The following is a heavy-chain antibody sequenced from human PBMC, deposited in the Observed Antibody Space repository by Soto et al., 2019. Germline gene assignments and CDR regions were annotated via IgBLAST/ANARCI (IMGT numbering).Heavy chain of an antibody. CDR3: ARGVQYSHYGFRYDGMNV. Sequence: QLVQSGGEVREPGASVKVSCKASGYMFINYGISWVRQAPGKGLEWMGWISGHNGNTNYAQKFQGRVAMTTDTSTSIGYMERRTLTSDETPVYYCARGVQYSHYGFRYDGMNVWGQGTTITVSS. CDR2: ISGHNGNT. D-gene: IGHD4-4*01. J-gene: IGHJ6*02. CDR1: GYMFINYG. V-gene: IGHV1-18*04.